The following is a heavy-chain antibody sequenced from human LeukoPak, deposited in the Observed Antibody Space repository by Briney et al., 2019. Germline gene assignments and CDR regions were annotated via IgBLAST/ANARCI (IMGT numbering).Heavy chain of an antibody. CDR3: ARARVVVTAAPDY. Sequence: SGGSLRLSCAACGFTFSSYAMHWVRQAPGKGLEWVAVISYDGSNKYYADSVKGRFTISRDNSKNTLYLQMNSLRAEDTAVYYCARARVVVTAAPDYWGQGTLVTVSS. V-gene: IGHV3-30*04. CDR2: ISYDGSNK. J-gene: IGHJ4*02. CDR1: GFTFSSYA. D-gene: IGHD2-21*02.